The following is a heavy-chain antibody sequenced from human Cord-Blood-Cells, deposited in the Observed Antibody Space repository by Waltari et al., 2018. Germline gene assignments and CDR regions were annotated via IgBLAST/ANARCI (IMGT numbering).Heavy chain of an antibody. Sequence: QLQLQESGPGLVKPSETQSLTCTVSGCSISRSSYYWGWIRQPPGKGLEWIGSIYYSGSTYYNPSLKSRVTISVDTSKNQFSLKLSSVTAADTAVYYCASTAPYYYDSSGYYYFDYWGQGTLVTVSS. V-gene: IGHV4-39*01. CDR2: IYYSGST. CDR3: ASTAPYYYDSSGYYYFDY. D-gene: IGHD3-22*01. J-gene: IGHJ4*02. CDR1: GCSISRSSYY.